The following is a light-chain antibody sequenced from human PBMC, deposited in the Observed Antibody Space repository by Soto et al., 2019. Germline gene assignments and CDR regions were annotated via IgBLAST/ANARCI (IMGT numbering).Light chain of an antibody. V-gene: IGKV3-15*01. Sequence: EIVLTQSPATLSVSPGERATLSCRASQSVSYSLAWYQQTPGQGPRLLIYGASARATGIPARFSGSGSGTEFTLTINSLQSEDFAVYYCQQYDNWPYTFGQGTKLEI. CDR2: GAS. CDR1: QSVSYS. J-gene: IGKJ2*01. CDR3: QQYDNWPYT.